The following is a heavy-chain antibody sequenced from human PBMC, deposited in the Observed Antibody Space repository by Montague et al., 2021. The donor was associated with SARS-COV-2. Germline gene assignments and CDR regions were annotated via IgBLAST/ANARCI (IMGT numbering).Heavy chain of an antibody. D-gene: IGHD6-13*01. CDR2: GYYDGDT. CDR1: GGSTAIHY. Sequence: SETLSLTCTVSGGSTAIHYCDWIRHSPRTRPELICYGYYDGDTKYNPSLQSRVTISIDTSEHQFSLRLNSVTAADTAVYFCARGWAFDPWGQGRLVTVSS. V-gene: IGHV4-59*11. CDR3: ARGWAFDP. J-gene: IGHJ3*01.